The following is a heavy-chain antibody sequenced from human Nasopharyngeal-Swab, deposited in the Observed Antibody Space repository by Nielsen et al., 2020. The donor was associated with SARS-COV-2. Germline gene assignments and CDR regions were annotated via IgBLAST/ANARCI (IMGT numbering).Heavy chain of an antibody. V-gene: IGHV3-74*01. J-gene: IGHJ4*02. CDR3: ARALIVAIPPRTIPHY. D-gene: IGHD5-12*01. CDR2: INSDGSST. Sequence: GESLKISCAASGFTFSSYWMHWVRQAPGKGLVWVSRINSDGSSTTYADSVKGQFTISRDNAKNTLYLQMNSLRAEDTAVYYCARALIVAIPPRTIPHYWGQGTLVTVSS. CDR1: GFTFSSYW.